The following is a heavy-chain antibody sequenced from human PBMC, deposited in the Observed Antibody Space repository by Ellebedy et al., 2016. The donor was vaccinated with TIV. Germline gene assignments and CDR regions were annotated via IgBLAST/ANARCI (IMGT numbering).Heavy chain of an antibody. CDR3: ARGYYGSGSYSFGRFRY. V-gene: IGHV4-34*01. CDR1: GGSFSGYY. D-gene: IGHD3-10*01. J-gene: IGHJ4*02. Sequence: MPSETLSLTCAVYGGSFSGYYWSWIRQPPGKGLEWIGEINHSGNTNYNPSLKSRVTISVDTSKNQFSLKLSSVTAAETAVYYCARGYYGSGSYSFGRFRYWGQGTLVTVSS. CDR2: INHSGNT.